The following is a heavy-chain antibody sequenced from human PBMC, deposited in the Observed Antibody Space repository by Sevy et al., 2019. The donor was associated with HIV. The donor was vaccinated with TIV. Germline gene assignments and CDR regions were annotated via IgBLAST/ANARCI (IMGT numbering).Heavy chain of an antibody. V-gene: IGHV3-15*01. CDR3: TTDSSSWYYYGMDV. CDR1: GFTFSNAW. Sequence: GGSLRLSCAASGFTFSNAWMSWVRQAPGKGLEWVVRIKSKTDGGTTDYAAPVKGRFTISRDDSKNTLYLQMNSLKTEDTAVYYCTTDSSSWYYYGMDVWGQGTTVTVSS. D-gene: IGHD6-13*01. CDR2: IKSKTDGGTT. J-gene: IGHJ6*02.